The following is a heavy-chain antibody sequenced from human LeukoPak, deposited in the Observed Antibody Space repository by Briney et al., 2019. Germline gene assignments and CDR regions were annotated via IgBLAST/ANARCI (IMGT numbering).Heavy chain of an antibody. CDR2: IKQDGSEK. CDR1: GFIFSNYW. CDR3: AELGITMIGGV. J-gene: IGHJ6*04. D-gene: IGHD3-10*02. Sequence: GGSLRLSCVASGFIFSNYWMSWVRQAPGKGLEWVANIKQDGSEKYYVDSVKGRFTISRDNAKKSLYLQMNSLRAEDTAVYYCAELGITMIGGVWGKGTTVTISS. V-gene: IGHV3-7*01.